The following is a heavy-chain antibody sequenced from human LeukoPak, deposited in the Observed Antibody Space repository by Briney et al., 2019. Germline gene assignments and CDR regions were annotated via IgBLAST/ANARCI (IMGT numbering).Heavy chain of an antibody. J-gene: IGHJ4*02. CDR3: ARVAGHFDLPY. V-gene: IGHV4-4*02. CDR1: GGSVSSSNW. Sequence: SGTLSFTCAVSGGSVSSSNWWTWVRQPPGKGLEWIGEIYHSGSTKYNPSLKSRVTISVDKSKNQFSLKLTSVTAADTAVYYCARVAGHFDLPYWGQGTLVTVSS. D-gene: IGHD3-9*01. CDR2: IYHSGST.